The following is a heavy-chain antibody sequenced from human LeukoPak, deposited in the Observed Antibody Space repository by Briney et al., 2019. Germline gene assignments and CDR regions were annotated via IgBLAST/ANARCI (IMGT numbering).Heavy chain of an antibody. V-gene: IGHV3-23*01. D-gene: IGHD3-10*01. CDR1: GFTFSSYA. CDR2: ISGSGGST. J-gene: IGHJ6*03. CDR3: AKDLGDYYGSGTRYQIGRYYYMDV. Sequence: PGGSLRLSCAASGFTFSSYAMSWVRQAPGKGLEWVSAISGSGGSTYYADSVKGRFTISRDNSKNTLYLQMNSLRAEDTAVYYCAKDLGDYYGSGTRYQIGRYYYMDVWGKGTTVTVSS.